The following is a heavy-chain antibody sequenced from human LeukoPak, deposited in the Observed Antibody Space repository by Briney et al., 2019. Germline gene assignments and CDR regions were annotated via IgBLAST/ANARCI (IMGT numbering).Heavy chain of an antibody. J-gene: IGHJ4*02. CDR2: IYYSGST. D-gene: IGHD6-19*01. Sequence: SETRSLTCTVSGGSINSYYWSWIRQPPGKGLEWIGYIYYSGSTNYNPSLKSRVTISVDTSKNQFSLKLSSVTAADTAVYYCARYEAVAGVFDYWGQGTLVAVSS. CDR1: GGSINSYY. V-gene: IGHV4-59*08. CDR3: ARYEAVAGVFDY.